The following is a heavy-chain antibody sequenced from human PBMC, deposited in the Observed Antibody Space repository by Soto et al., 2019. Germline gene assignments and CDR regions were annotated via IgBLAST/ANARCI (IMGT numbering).Heavy chain of an antibody. V-gene: IGHV1-18*01. J-gene: IGHJ4*02. CDR2: ISAYNGNT. CDR1: GYTLTSYG. D-gene: IGHD3-3*01. Sequence: ASVKVSCKASGYTLTSYGISWVRQAPGQGLEWMGWISAYNGNTNYAQKLQGRVTMTTDTSTSTAYMELRSLRSDDTAVYYCARDPLQSYYDFWSGSLAYWGQGTLVTVSS. CDR3: ARDPLQSYYDFWSGSLAY.